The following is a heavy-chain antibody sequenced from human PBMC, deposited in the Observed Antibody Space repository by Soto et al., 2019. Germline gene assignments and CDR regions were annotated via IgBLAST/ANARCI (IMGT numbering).Heavy chain of an antibody. CDR3: AKDIYGSGSYYGYFDY. CDR1: GFTFDDYA. V-gene: IGHV3-9*01. J-gene: IGHJ4*02. D-gene: IGHD3-10*01. Sequence: EVQLVESGGGLVQPGRSLRLSCAASGFTFDDYAMHWVRQAPGKGLEWVSGISWNSGSIGYADSVKGRFTISRDNAKNSLYLQMNSLRAEDTALYYCAKDIYGSGSYYGYFDYWGQGTLVTVSS. CDR2: ISWNSGSI.